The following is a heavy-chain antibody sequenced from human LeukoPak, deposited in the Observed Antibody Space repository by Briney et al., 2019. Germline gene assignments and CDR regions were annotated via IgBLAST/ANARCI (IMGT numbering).Heavy chain of an antibody. Sequence: NPSETLSLTCTVSGGSISSGGYYWSWIRQLPGKGLEWIGYIYYSGSTYYNPSLKSRVTISIDTSKNQFSLKLNSVTAADKAVYYCARVDVYRLIFDYWGQGTLVTVSS. J-gene: IGHJ4*02. CDR2: IYYSGST. D-gene: IGHD3-16*01. V-gene: IGHV4-31*03. CDR3: ARVDVYRLIFDY. CDR1: GGSISSGGYY.